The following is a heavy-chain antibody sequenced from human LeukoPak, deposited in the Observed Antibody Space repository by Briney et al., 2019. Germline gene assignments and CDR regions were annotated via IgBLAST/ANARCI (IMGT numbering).Heavy chain of an antibody. J-gene: IGHJ5*02. CDR2: MNPNSGNT. Sequence: GASVKVSCKASGYTFTSYDINWVRQATGQGLEWMGWMNPNSGNTGYAQKFQGRVTMTRNTSINTAYMELSSLRSEDTAVYYCARGSNGVVVITSWFDPWGQGTLVTVSS. V-gene: IGHV1-8*01. D-gene: IGHD3-22*01. CDR3: ARGSNGVVVITSWFDP. CDR1: GYTFTSYD.